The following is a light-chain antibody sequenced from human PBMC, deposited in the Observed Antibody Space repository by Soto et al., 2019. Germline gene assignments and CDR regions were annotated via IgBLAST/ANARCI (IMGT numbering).Light chain of an antibody. CDR3: QQFNSRFT. CDR2: DAS. CDR1: QGISSA. Sequence: AIPLTRSPSSLSASVGDRVTITCRASQGISSALAWYQQKPGKAPKLLIYDASSLESGVPSRFSGSGSGTDFTLTISSLQPEDFATYYCQQFNSRFTFGPGTKVDIK. J-gene: IGKJ3*01. V-gene: IGKV1-13*02.